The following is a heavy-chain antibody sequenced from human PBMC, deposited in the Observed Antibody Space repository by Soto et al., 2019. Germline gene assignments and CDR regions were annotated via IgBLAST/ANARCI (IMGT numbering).Heavy chain of an antibody. D-gene: IGHD2-2*01. J-gene: IGHJ3*02. CDR3: AREKEYCSSTSCYAYAFDI. V-gene: IGHV1-69*13. CDR2: IIPIFGTA. CDR1: GYTFSSYA. Sequence: SLKVSCKTSGYTFSSYAISCVRHTNGQGLELMGGIIPIFGTANYAQKFQGRVTITADESTSTAYMELSSLRSEDTAVYYCAREKEYCSSTSCYAYAFDIWGQGTMVTVSS.